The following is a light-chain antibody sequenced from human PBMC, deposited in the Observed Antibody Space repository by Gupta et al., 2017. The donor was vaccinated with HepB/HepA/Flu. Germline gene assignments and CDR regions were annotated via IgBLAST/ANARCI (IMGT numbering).Light chain of an antibody. V-gene: IGLV2-11*01. CDR2: EVT. CDR1: SSDIGGY. CDR3: CSYAAYTYV. J-gene: IGLJ1*01. Sequence: QSSLPQPPPVAGSPGQSVTIPCTGTSSDIGGYVSRFQQHPGKAPKLMIFEVTKRPSGVPDRFSDSKSGNTASLTISGLQAEDEADYYCCSYAAYTYVFGTGTEVSVL.